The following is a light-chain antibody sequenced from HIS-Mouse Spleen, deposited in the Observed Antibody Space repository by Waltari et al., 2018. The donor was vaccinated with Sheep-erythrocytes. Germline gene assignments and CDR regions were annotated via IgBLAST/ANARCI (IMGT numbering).Light chain of an antibody. CDR2: QDS. CDR3: CSYAGSSTPWV. CDR1: KLGDKY. Sequence: SYELTQPPSVSVSPGQTASITCSGDKLGDKYACWYQQKPGQSPVLVIYQDSKRPSGVSTRVSGSKSRNTASLTISGLQAEDGADYYCCSYAGSSTPWVFGGGTKLTVL. J-gene: IGLJ3*02. V-gene: IGLV3-1*01.